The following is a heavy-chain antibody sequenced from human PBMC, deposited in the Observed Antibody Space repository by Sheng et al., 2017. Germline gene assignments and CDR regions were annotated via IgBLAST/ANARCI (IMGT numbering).Heavy chain of an antibody. CDR1: GFSFGDYA. V-gene: IGHV3-49*04. D-gene: IGHD2-15*01. CDR3: TRAPRLYCSGGGCYYGLDV. CDR2: IRNKAYGGTT. Sequence: EVQLVESGGGLVQPGRSLRLSCTASGFSFGDYAMSWVRQAPGMGLEWVGFIRNKAYGGTTEYAASVKGRFSISRDDSKSIAYLQMNGLKTEDTAVYYCTRAPRLYCSGGGCYYGLDVWGPRDHGHRLL. J-gene: IGHJ6*01.